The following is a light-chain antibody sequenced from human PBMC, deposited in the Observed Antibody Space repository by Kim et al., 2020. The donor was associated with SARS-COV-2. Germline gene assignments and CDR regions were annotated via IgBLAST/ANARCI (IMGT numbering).Light chain of an antibody. J-gene: IGKJ4*01. CDR3: QQYDKRPLT. Sequence: EIVMTQSPVTLSVSPGERVTLSCRASQSVSRYLAWYQQKPGQTPRLVIYDASTRATGSPARFSGSGSGTEFTLTITSVQSEDFGVYYCQQYDKRPLTFGGGTKVDIK. V-gene: IGKV3-15*01. CDR1: QSVSRY. CDR2: DAS.